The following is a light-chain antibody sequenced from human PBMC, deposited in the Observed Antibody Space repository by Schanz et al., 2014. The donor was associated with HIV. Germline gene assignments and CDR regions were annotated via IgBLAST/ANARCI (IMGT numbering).Light chain of an antibody. CDR3: SSFTSTSTLV. J-gene: IGLJ1*01. Sequence: QSALTQPASVSGSPGQSITISCTGTSSDVGYYNYVSWYQQHPGKAPKIMIYEGSKRPSGVSNRFSGSKSGNTASLTISRLQAEDESDYYCSSFTSTSTLVFGTGTKLTVL. CDR2: EGS. V-gene: IGLV2-14*01. CDR1: SSDVGYYNY.